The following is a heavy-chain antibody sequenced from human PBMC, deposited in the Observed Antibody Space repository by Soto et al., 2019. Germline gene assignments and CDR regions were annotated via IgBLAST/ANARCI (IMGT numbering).Heavy chain of an antibody. Sequence: SETLSLTCTVSGGSINTQYWSWIRQPPQKGLEYIGYIYYSGSTNYNPSLKSRVSISVDTSKNQFSLRLSSVTAADTAVYYCARGQDYFDYWGLGTLVTVSS. CDR1: GGSINTQY. V-gene: IGHV4-59*11. CDR2: IYYSGST. CDR3: ARGQDYFDY. J-gene: IGHJ4*02.